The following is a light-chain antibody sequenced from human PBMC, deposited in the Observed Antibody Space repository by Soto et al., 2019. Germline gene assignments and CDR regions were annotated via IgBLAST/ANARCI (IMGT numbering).Light chain of an antibody. Sequence: EIVMTQSPATLSVSHWEGSTLXXRASQNVGIDLDWFQQKPGKAPRXFIYGTSIRATGIPARFSASGSGTEFTLTINSLQSEDVAVYYCQQCKDGPLTFGGGTKVDIK. CDR2: GTS. CDR1: QNVGID. CDR3: QQCKDGPLT. J-gene: IGKJ4*01. V-gene: IGKV3-15*01.